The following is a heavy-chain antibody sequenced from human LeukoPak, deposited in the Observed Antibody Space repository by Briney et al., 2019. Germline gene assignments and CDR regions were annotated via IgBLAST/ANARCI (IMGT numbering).Heavy chain of an antibody. CDR3: ARERSSGYYTEDAFDI. D-gene: IGHD3-22*01. J-gene: IGHJ3*02. CDR2: IYPGDSDT. V-gene: IGHV5-51*01. CDR1: GYSFTSYW. Sequence: RESLKISCKASGYSFTSYWIGWVRQMPEKGLERMGIIYPGDSDTRYSPSFRGQVTISADKSISTAYLQWSSLKASDTAMYYCARERSSGYYTEDAFDIWGQGTMVTVSS.